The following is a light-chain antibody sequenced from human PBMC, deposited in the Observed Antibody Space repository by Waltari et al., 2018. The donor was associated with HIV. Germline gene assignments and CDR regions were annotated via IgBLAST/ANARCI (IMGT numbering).Light chain of an antibody. V-gene: IGLV2-14*01. CDR1: SSDVFTSNY. Sequence: QSTLTQPVSVSASPGQSTTISCTGTSSDVFTSNYVSWYQQHPDRPPKLMIYEVSTRPSRVSNRFSGSKSGNTASLTISGLQAEDEADYYCSSYTRSSTYVFGTGTKVTVL. CDR3: SSYTRSSTYV. J-gene: IGLJ1*01. CDR2: EVS.